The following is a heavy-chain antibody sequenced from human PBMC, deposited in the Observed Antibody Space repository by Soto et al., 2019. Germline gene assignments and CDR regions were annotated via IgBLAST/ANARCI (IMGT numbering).Heavy chain of an antibody. J-gene: IGHJ5*02. CDR3: AKDLAPGGGGQNWFDP. D-gene: IGHD2-15*01. CDR1: GFTFSSYG. CDR2: ISYDGSNK. Sequence: GGSLRLSCAASGFTFSSYGMHWVRQAPGKGLEWVAVISYDGSNKYYADSVKGRFTISRDNSKNTLYLQMNSLRAEDTAVYYCAKDLAPGGGGQNWFDPWGQGTLVTVSS. V-gene: IGHV3-30*18.